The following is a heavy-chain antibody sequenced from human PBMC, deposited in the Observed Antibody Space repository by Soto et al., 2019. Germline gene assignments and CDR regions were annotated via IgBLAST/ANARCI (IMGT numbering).Heavy chain of an antibody. Sequence: SVKVSCKTSGGTFSSYAISWVRQAPGQGLEWMGGIVPLFRTTNYAQKFQGRVTITADTSTYTVYMELSGLRSGDTAVYYCARHEATYYNFYGMDVWGQGTTVTVSS. V-gene: IGHV1-69*06. J-gene: IGHJ6*02. CDR1: GGTFSSYA. CDR3: ARHEATYYNFYGMDV. CDR2: IVPLFRTT.